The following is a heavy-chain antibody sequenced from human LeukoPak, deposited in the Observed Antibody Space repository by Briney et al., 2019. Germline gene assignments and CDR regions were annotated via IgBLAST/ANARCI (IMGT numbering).Heavy chain of an antibody. V-gene: IGHV1-69*13. CDR3: ASPMVVTATLSPFDY. CDR2: IIPIFGTA. D-gene: IGHD2-21*02. J-gene: IGHJ4*02. CDR1: GGTFSSYA. Sequence: ASVKVSCKASGGTFSSYAISWVRQAPGQGLEWMGGIIPIFGTANYAQKFQGRVTITADESTSTAYMEPSSLRSEDTAVYYCASPMVVTATLSPFDYWGQGTLVTVSS.